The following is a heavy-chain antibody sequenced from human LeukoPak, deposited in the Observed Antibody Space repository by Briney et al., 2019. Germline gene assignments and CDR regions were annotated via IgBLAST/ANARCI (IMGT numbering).Heavy chain of an antibody. CDR1: GYTFTSYG. Sequence: ASVKVSCKASGYTFTSYGISWVRQAPGQGLEWMGWISACNGNTNYAQKLQGRVTMTTDTSTSTAYMELRSLRSDDTAVYYCARVIVGDEYNWFDPWGQGTLVTVSS. CDR2: ISACNGNT. J-gene: IGHJ5*02. V-gene: IGHV1-18*01. CDR3: ARVIVGDEYNWFDP. D-gene: IGHD1-26*01.